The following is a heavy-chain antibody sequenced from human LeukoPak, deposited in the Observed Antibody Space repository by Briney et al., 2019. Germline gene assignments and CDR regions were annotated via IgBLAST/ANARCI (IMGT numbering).Heavy chain of an antibody. D-gene: IGHD3-22*01. CDR3: ARSAPLRFTTTYYYDSSGYYFDY. CDR2: IIPIFGTA. CDR1: GGTFSSYA. J-gene: IGHJ4*02. Sequence: KVSCKASGGTFSSYAISWVRQAPGQGLEWMGGIIPIFGTANYAQKFQGRVTITTDESTSTAYMELSSLRSEGTAVYYCARSAPLRFTTTYYYDSSGYYFDYWGQGTLVTVSS. V-gene: IGHV1-69*05.